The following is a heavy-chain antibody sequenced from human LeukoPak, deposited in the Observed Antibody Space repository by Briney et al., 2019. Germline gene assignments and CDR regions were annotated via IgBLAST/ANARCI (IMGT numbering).Heavy chain of an antibody. CDR1: GGSISSGGDY. CDR3: ARGEEDYGSGSYPHWFDP. D-gene: IGHD3-10*01. J-gene: IGHJ5*02. Sequence: SETLSLTCTVSGGSISSGGDYWNWIRQHPGKGLEWIGYIYYSGSTYYNPSLKSRVTISVDTSKNQFSLKLSSVTATDTAVYYCARGEEDYGSGSYPHWFDPWGQGTLVTVSS. CDR2: IYYSGST. V-gene: IGHV4-31*03.